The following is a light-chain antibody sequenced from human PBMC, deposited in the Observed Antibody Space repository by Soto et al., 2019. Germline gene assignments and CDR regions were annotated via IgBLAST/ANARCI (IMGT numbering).Light chain of an antibody. Sequence: DIQMTQSPSSLSASVGDRVNITCQARQDINNYLNWYRQQPVKAPKLLIFDATSLETGVPLWFSGGGSRTYFFFTISRLQPEDFATYYCQQNDSDPQTFGKGTRGDIK. CDR2: DAT. CDR3: QQNDSDPQT. CDR1: QDINNY. V-gene: IGKV1-33*01. J-gene: IGKJ1*01.